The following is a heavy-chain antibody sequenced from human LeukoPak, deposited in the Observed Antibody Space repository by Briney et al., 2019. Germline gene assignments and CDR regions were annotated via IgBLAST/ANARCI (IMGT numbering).Heavy chain of an antibody. V-gene: IGHV3-23*01. CDR2: TGSTGVST. CDR3: ATGRTIVVVPAAMPDY. CDR1: GSTFSSYA. D-gene: IGHD2-2*01. J-gene: IGHJ4*02. Sequence: GGSLRLSCAASGSTFSSYAMNWVRQAPGKGLEWVSATGSTGVSTFYADSVKGRFTISRDNSKNTLYLQMNSLRAEDTAVYYCATGRTIVVVPAAMPDYWGQGTLVTVSS.